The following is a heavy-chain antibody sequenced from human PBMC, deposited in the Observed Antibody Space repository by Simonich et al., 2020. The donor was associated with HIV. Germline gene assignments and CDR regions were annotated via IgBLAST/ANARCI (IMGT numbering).Heavy chain of an antibody. V-gene: IGHV4-38-2*01. CDR3: ARADWESDLHWYFDL. J-gene: IGHJ2*01. CDR1: GYSIRNGYY. D-gene: IGHD3-9*01. Sequence: QVQLQESGPGLVKPSETLSLTCGVSGYSIRNGYYWGWIRQPPGKGLEWMGSIIHSGETNYNPALKSRVTISGDTSKNQFSLNLTSVTAADTAVYYCARADWESDLHWYFDLWGRGTLVTVSS. CDR2: IIHSGET.